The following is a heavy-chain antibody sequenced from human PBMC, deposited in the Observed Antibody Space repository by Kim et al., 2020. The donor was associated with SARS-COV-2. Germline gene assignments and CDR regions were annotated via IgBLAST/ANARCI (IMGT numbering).Heavy chain of an antibody. D-gene: IGHD1-7*01. V-gene: IGHV4-4*02. CDR2: IYHSGST. CDR3: ARTGELPVYYGMDV. CDR1: GGSISSSNW. J-gene: IGHJ6*02. Sequence: SETLSLTCAVSGGSISSSNWWSWVRQPPGKGLEWIGEIYHSGSTNYNPSLKSRVTISVDKSKNQFSLKLSSVTAADTAVYYCARTGELPVYYGMDVWGQGTTVTVSS.